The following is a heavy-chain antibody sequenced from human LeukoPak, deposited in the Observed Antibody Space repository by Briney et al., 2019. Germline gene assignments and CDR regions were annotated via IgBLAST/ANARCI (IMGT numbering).Heavy chain of an antibody. V-gene: IGHV4-39*01. J-gene: IGHJ4*02. CDR3: ARHGSIATGAFTY. CDR2: IYSGGGT. D-gene: IGHD6-13*01. CDR1: GGSIGRSSYY. Sequence: SETLSLTCSVSGGSIGRSSYYWGWTRQPPGKGLEWIGSIYSGGGTYYNPSLKSRVTISVDTSWNQFSLKLGSVTAADTAVYYCARHGSIATGAFTYWGQGTLVTVSS.